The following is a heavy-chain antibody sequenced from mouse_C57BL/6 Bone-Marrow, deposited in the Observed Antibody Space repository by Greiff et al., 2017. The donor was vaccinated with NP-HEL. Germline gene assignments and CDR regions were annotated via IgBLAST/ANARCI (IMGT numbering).Heavy chain of an antibody. J-gene: IGHJ2*01. Sequence: VKLQQPGAELVKPGASVKMSCKASGYTFTSYWITWVKQRPGQGLEWIGDIYPGSGSTNYNEKFKSKATLTVDTSSSTAYMQLSSLTSEDSAVYYCARQEDGSRGYFDYWGQGTTLTVSS. CDR2: IYPGSGST. CDR1: GYTFTSYW. D-gene: IGHD1-1*01. CDR3: ARQEDGSRGYFDY. V-gene: IGHV1-55*01.